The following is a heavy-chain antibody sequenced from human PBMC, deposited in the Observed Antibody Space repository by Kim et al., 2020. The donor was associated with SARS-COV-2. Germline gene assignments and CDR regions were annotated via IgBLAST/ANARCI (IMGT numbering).Heavy chain of an antibody. J-gene: IGHJ3*02. Sequence: SETLSLTCTVSGGSISSSSYYWGWIRQPPGKGLEWIGSIYYSGSTYYNPSLKSRVTISVDTSKNQFSLKLSSVTAADTAVYYCARLFITMVRGGREDAFDIWCQGTMVTVSS. CDR3: ARLFITMVRGGREDAFDI. V-gene: IGHV4-39*01. CDR2: IYYSGST. D-gene: IGHD3-10*01. CDR1: GGSISSSSYY.